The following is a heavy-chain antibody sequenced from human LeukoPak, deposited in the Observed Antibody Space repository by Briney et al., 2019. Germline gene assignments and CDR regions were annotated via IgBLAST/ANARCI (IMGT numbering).Heavy chain of an antibody. D-gene: IGHD1-26*01. CDR3: ARTPEWELSRVYDY. CDR2: IRSKRNNYAT. Sequence: PGGSLKLSSEASGLIFSGSVMHWVRQASGKGLEWVGRIRSKRNNYATAYGASVRGRFTISRDDSENTAYLQLDSLKIEDTAVYYCARTPEWELSRVYDYWGQGTLVTVSS. V-gene: IGHV3-73*01. J-gene: IGHJ4*02. CDR1: GLIFSGSV.